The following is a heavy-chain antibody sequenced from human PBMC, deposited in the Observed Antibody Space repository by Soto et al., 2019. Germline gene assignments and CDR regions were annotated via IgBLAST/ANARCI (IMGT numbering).Heavy chain of an antibody. J-gene: IGHJ4*02. Sequence: KFQGRVTITRDTSASTAYMELSSLRSEDTAVYYCARELMTTVTTADSWGQGPLVTVPS. D-gene: IGHD4-17*01. CDR3: ARELMTTVTTADS. V-gene: IGHV1-3*01.